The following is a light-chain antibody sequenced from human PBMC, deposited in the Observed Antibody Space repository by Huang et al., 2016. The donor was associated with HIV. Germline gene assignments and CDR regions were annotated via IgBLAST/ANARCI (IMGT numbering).Light chain of an antibody. CDR1: QSVSSN. V-gene: IGKV3-15*01. J-gene: IGKJ4*01. CDR2: GAS. CDR3: QQYKNWPPVT. Sequence: EIVMTQSPATLSVSQGERATLSCRASQSVSSNLACYQQKAGQTPRLLIYGASTRATGIPARFSGSGYGTEFTLTISGLQSEDSAVYYCQQYKNWPPVTFGGGTKVEIK.